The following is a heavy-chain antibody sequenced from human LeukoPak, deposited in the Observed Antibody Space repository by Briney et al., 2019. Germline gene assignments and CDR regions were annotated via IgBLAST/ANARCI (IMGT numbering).Heavy chain of an antibody. CDR2: IKQDGSEK. CDR3: ARGGTYYDILTGYYTASYFDY. CDR1: GFTFSSYW. V-gene: IGHV3-7*04. J-gene: IGHJ4*02. Sequence: GGSLRLSCAASGFTFSSYWMSWVRQAPGKGLEWVANIKQDGSEKYYVDSVKGRFTISRDNAKNSLYLQMNSLRAEDTAVYYCARGGTYYDILTGYYTASYFDYWGQGTLVTVSS. D-gene: IGHD3-9*01.